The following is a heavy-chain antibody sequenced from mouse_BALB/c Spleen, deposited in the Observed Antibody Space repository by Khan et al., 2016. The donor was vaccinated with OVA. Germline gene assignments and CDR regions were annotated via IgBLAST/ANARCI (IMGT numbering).Heavy chain of an antibody. CDR1: GYTFTSYW. Sequence: QVQLQQSGAELAKPGASVKMSCKASGYTFTSYWIHWIKQRPGQGLEWIGYINPSTDYAECNQKFKDKATLTADKSSTTAYMEMSSLTSEDSAVXCCGLRIQYDYWCQGATLTVAS. CDR3: GLRIQYDY. CDR2: INPSTDYA. J-gene: IGHJ2*01. V-gene: IGHV1-7*01.